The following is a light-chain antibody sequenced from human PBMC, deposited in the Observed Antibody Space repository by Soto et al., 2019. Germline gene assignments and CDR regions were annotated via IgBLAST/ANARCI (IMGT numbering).Light chain of an antibody. CDR2: DAS. Sequence: EIVLTQSPGTLSLSPGERATLSCRASQTLTNTDLAWYQQKPGQAPRLLIFDASTRATGIPDRFSGSGSGTDFTLTISRLEHEDFAVYCCQLYGVSPKTFGQGTNVEVK. V-gene: IGKV3-20*01. CDR1: QTLTNTD. J-gene: IGKJ1*01. CDR3: QLYGVSPKT.